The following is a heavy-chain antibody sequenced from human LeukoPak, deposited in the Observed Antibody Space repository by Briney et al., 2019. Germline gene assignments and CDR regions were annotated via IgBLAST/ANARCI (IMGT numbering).Heavy chain of an antibody. Sequence: PGGSLRLSCAAPGFTVSSNYMSWVRQAPGKGLEWVSIIYSSGNTYYADSVKGRFTISRDNSKNTLYLQMNSLRAEDTAVYYCATMTTVTMGGYYYGMDVWGQGTTVTVSS. D-gene: IGHD4-17*01. CDR2: IYSSGNT. J-gene: IGHJ6*02. CDR1: GFTVSSNY. CDR3: ATMTTVTMGGYYYGMDV. V-gene: IGHV3-53*01.